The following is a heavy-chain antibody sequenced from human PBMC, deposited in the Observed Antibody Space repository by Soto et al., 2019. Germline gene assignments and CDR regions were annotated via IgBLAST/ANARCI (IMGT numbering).Heavy chain of an antibody. J-gene: IGHJ5*02. CDR3: ARVYHPARYCSGGSSPRSFWFDP. CDR1: GGSFSGYY. CDR2: INHSGST. D-gene: IGHD2-15*01. V-gene: IGHV4-34*01. Sequence: SETLSLTCAVYGGSFSGYYWSWIRQPPGKGLEWIGEINHSGSTNYNPSLKSRVTISVDTSKNQFSLKLSSVTAADTAVYYCARVYHPARYCSGGSSPRSFWFDPWGQETLVTVSS.